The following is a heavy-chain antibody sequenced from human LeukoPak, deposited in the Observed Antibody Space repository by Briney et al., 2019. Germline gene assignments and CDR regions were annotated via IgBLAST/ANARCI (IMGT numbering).Heavy chain of an antibody. V-gene: IGHV4-39*01. D-gene: IGHD6-6*01. CDR1: GGSISSSSYY. J-gene: IGHJ5*02. Sequence: SETLSLTCTVSGGSISSSSYYWGWIRQPPGKGLEWIGSIYYSGSTYYNPSLKSRVTISVDTSKNQFSLEVASVTAEDTAVYYCARNTSSSPWFDPWGQGTLVTVSS. CDR3: ARNTSSSPWFDP. CDR2: IYYSGST.